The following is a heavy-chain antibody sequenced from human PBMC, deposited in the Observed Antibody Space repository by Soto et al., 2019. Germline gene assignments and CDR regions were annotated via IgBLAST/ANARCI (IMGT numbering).Heavy chain of an antibody. V-gene: IGHV3-23*01. Sequence: EVHLLESGGGLVQPGGSLRLSCAASGFTFSNYAMNWVRQAPGKGLEWVSGISGGGDSTYYADSVKGRFIISRDNSKNTLFLQVNTLRAEDTAVYYCAKAQVPVYYYDSRGTFDYCGQGTLVTVSS. CDR1: GFTFSNYA. D-gene: IGHD3-22*01. CDR3: AKAQVPVYYYDSRGTFDY. CDR2: ISGGGDST. J-gene: IGHJ4*02.